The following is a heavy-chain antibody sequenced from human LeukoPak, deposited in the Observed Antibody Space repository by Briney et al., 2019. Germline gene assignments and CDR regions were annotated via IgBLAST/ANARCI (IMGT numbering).Heavy chain of an antibody. Sequence: ASVKVSCKASGYTFTSYGISWVRQAPGQGLEWMGWISAYNGNTNYAQKLQGRVTMTTDTSTSTAYMELRSLRSDDTAVYYRARAYDILTGTRHGMDVWGQGTTVTVSS. J-gene: IGHJ6*02. CDR1: GYTFTSYG. V-gene: IGHV1-18*01. CDR3: ARAYDILTGTRHGMDV. D-gene: IGHD3-9*01. CDR2: ISAYNGNT.